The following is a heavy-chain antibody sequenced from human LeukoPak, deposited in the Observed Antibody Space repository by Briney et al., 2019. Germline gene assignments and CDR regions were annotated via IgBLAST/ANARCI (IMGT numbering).Heavy chain of an antibody. D-gene: IGHD5-24*01. CDR3: ARVWVGRDGYNLGSTIRYYFDY. V-gene: IGHV4-39*07. Sequence: PSEPLSLTCSVSGGSITKNGYYWGWIRQSPETGLEWIGSMHYSGSTYYNPSLNSRVTISVDTSKNQFSLKLSSVTAADTAVYYCARVWVGRDGYNLGSTIRYYFDYWGQGTLVTVSS. J-gene: IGHJ4*02. CDR1: GGSITKNGYY. CDR2: MHYSGST.